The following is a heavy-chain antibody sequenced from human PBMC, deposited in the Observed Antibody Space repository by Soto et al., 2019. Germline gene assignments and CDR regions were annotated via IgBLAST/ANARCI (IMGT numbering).Heavy chain of an antibody. D-gene: IGHD2-21*02. V-gene: IGHV3-33*01. CDR3: ASQLAYCGGDCYGDY. Sequence: QVQLVESGGGVVQPGRSLRLSCAASGFTFSSYGMHWVRQAPGKGLERVAVIWYDGSNKYYADSVKGRFTISRDNSKNTLYLQMNSLRAEDTAVYYCASQLAYCGGDCYGDYWGQGTLVTVSS. CDR2: IWYDGSNK. CDR1: GFTFSSYG. J-gene: IGHJ4*02.